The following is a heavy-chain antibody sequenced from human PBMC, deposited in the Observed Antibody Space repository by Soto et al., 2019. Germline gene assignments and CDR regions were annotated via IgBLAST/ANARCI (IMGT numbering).Heavy chain of an antibody. D-gene: IGHD2-15*01. J-gene: IGHJ6*02. CDR1: GFTFSSYG. Sequence: GGSLRLSCAASGFTFSSYGMHWVRQAPGKGLEWVAVISYDGSNKYYADSVKGRFTISRDNSKNTLYLQMNSLRAEDTAVYYCAKDHRVGCSGGSCYYYGMDVWGQGTTVTVSS. V-gene: IGHV3-30*18. CDR3: AKDHRVGCSGGSCYYYGMDV. CDR2: ISYDGSNK.